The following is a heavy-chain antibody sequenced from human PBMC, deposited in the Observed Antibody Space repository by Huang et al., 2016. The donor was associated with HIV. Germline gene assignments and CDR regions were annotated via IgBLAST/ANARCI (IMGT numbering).Heavy chain of an antibody. CDR1: RFTFSKFA. J-gene: IGHJ3*02. D-gene: IGHD3-22*01. Sequence: QVQLVESGGGVVRPGRSLRLSCAASRFTFSKFAMHWVRQAPGKGRELMAVIANDGSSKHYADSVTGRLTISRDNSNNTLYLQMNSLTVEDTAVYYCTKGHYYDTNGYVAFDIWGQGTMVTVSS. CDR3: TKGHYYDTNGYVAFDI. V-gene: IGHV3-30*18. CDR2: IANDGSSK.